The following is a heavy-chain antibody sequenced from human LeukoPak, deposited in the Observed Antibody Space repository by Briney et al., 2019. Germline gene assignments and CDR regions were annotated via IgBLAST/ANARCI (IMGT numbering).Heavy chain of an antibody. CDR3: ARGGYDYVWGSYRYYYYGMDV. J-gene: IGHJ6*02. D-gene: IGHD3-16*02. CDR2: ISSSSSYI. CDR1: GFTFSSYS. Sequence: GGSLRLYCAASGFTFSSYSMNWVRQAPGKGLEWVSSISSSSSYIYYADSVKGRFTISRDNAKNSLYLQMNSLRAEDTAVYYCARGGYDYVWGSYRYYYYGMDVWGQGTTVTVSS. V-gene: IGHV3-21*01.